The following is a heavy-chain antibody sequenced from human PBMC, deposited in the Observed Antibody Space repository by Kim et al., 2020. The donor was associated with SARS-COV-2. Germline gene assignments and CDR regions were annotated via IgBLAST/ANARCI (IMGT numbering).Heavy chain of an antibody. CDR1: GGSISSYY. D-gene: IGHD2-15*01. CDR2: IYYSGST. J-gene: IGHJ6*02. CDR3: ARETRWRPLYGMDV. V-gene: IGHV4-59*01. Sequence: SETLSLTCTVSGGSISSYYWSWIRQPPGKGLEWIGYIYYSGSTNYNPSLKSRVTISVDTSKNQFSLKLSSVTAADTAVYYCARETRWRPLYGMDVWGQGTTVTVSS.